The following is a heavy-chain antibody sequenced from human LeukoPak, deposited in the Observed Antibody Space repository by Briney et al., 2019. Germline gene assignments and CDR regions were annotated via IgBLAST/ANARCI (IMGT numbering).Heavy chain of an antibody. J-gene: IGHJ3*02. V-gene: IGHV3-9*03. Sequence: PGGSLRLSXAASGFTFDDYAMHWVRQAPGKGLEWVSGISWNSGSICYADSVKGRFTISRDNSKNSLYLQMNSLRAEDMALYYCAKDLFPGSTARNDAFDIWGQGTMVTVSS. CDR1: GFTFDDYA. CDR3: AKDLFPGSTARNDAFDI. D-gene: IGHD1-14*01. CDR2: ISWNSGSI.